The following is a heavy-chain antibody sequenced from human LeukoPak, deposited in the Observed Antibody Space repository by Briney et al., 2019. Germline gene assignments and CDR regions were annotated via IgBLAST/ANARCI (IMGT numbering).Heavy chain of an antibody. CDR1: DYGFTSSW. CDR2: IYPGDSDT. Sequence: GESLKISCKGSDYGFTSSWIGWLGKMPGKGLEWLGFIYPGDSDTTYSPSFQGQVTISADKSISTAYLQWSSLKASDTAMYYCARRRDGYNYVGTDYWGQGTLVTVSS. J-gene: IGHJ4*02. CDR3: ARRRDGYNYVGTDY. D-gene: IGHD5-24*01. V-gene: IGHV5-51*01.